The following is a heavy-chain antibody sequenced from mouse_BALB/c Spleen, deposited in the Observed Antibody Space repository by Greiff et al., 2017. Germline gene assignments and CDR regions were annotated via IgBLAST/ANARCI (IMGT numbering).Heavy chain of an antibody. V-gene: IGHV3-2*02. CDR1: GYSITSDYA. CDR2: ISYSGST. J-gene: IGHJ4*01. CDR3: AAYYGNYDAMDY. Sequence: EVQLQESGPGLVKPSQSLSLTCTVTGYSITSDYAWTWIRQFPGNTLEWMGYISYSGSTSYNPSLKSRISITRDTSKNQFFLQLNSVTTEDTATYYCAAYYGNYDAMDYWGQGTSVTVSS. D-gene: IGHD2-10*01.